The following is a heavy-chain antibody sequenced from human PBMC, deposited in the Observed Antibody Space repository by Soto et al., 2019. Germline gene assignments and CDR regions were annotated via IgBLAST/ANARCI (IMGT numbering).Heavy chain of an antibody. CDR2: IYHSGST. D-gene: IGHD3-10*01. CDR3: ARENNVLPGGYFDP. J-gene: IGHJ5*02. CDR1: GGSISSGGYS. Sequence: SETLSLTCAVSGGSISSGGYSWSWIRQPPGKGLEWIGYIYHSGSTYYNPSLKSRVTISVDRSKNQFSLKLSSVTAADTAVYYCARENNVLPGGYFDPWGQGIQVTVSS. V-gene: IGHV4-30-2*01.